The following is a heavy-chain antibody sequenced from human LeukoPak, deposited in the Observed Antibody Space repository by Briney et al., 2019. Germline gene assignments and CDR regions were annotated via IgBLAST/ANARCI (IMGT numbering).Heavy chain of an antibody. J-gene: IGHJ5*02. V-gene: IGHV4-4*07. D-gene: IGHD3-22*01. CDR2: IYTGGST. Sequence: SETLSLTCTVPGGSISSYYWSWIRQPAGKGLEWIGRIYTGGSTNYNPSLKSRVTMSVDTSKNQFSLKLSSVTAADTAVYYCARDQGFYDSSGYYSGIGPWGQGTLVTVSS. CDR3: ARDQGFYDSSGYYSGIGP. CDR1: GGSISSYY.